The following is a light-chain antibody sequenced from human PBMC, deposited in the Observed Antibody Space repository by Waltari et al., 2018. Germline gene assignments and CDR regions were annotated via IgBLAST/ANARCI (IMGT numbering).Light chain of an antibody. J-gene: IGLJ2*01. CDR3: ISYTSTTTYVV. Sequence: HSALTQPASVSASTGPSITLSCTGTSGDVGGYDYVSWYQQHPGKAPQLIIYDVNKRPSGVSHRFSASKSGNTASLTIFGLQAEDEADYYCISYTSTTTYVVVGGGTKLTVL. CDR2: DVN. CDR1: SGDVGGYDY. V-gene: IGLV2-14*03.